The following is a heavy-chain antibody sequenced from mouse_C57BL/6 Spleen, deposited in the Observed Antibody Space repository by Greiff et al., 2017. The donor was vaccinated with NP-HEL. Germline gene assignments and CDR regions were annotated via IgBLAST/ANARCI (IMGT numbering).Heavy chain of an antibody. CDR2: ISYDGSN. J-gene: IGHJ3*01. D-gene: IGHD2-5*01. V-gene: IGHV3-6*01. CDR1: GYSITSGYY. Sequence: VQLKESGPGLVKPSQSLSLTCSVTGYSITSGYYWNWIRQFPGNKLEWMGYISYDGSNNYNPSLKNRISITRDTSKNQFFLKLNSVTTEDTATYYCARALYSTWFAYWGQGTLVTVSA. CDR3: ARALYSTWFAY.